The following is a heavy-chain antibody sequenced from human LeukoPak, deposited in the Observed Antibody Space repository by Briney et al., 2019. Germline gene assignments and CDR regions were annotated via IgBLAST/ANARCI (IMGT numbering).Heavy chain of an antibody. V-gene: IGHV3-21*01. D-gene: IGHD4-17*01. CDR3: ARTADYGDYALDY. CDR2: ISSSSSYI. J-gene: IGHJ4*02. CDR1: GFTCSSYS. Sequence: PGGSLRLSCAASGFTCSSYSMNWVRQAPGKGLEWVSSISSSSSYIYYADSVKGRFTISRDNAKNSLYLQMNSLRAEDTAVYYCARTADYGDYALDYWGQGTLVTVSS.